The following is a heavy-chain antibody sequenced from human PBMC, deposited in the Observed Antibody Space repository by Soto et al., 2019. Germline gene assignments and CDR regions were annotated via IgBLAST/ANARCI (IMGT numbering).Heavy chain of an antibody. CDR1: GGTFSSYA. CDR2: IIPIFGTA. Sequence: QVQLVQSGAEVKKPGSSVKVSCKASGGTFSSYAISWVRQAPGQGLEWRGGIIPIFGTANYAQKFQGRVTITADKSTSTAYMELSSLRSEDTAVYYCARDRGIAVAGPYNGMDVWGQGTTVTVSS. V-gene: IGHV1-69*06. J-gene: IGHJ6*02. D-gene: IGHD6-19*01. CDR3: ARDRGIAVAGPYNGMDV.